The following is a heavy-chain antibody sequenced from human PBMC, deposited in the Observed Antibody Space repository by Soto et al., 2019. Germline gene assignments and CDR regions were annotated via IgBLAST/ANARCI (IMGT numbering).Heavy chain of an antibody. CDR3: ARPYEGGYSSNHHYYYSLDV. CDR1: GGTFSRYS. Sequence: QVQLVQSGAEVKKPGSSVKVSCKISGGTFSRYSISWVRQAPGQGLEWMGGIVPIFGTRNYAQKFQDRVTITTDESATTAHMELSNLRSEDTAVYYCARPYEGGYSSNHHYYYSLDVWGQVTAVTVSS. D-gene: IGHD3-22*01. J-gene: IGHJ6*02. CDR2: IVPIFGTR. V-gene: IGHV1-69*01.